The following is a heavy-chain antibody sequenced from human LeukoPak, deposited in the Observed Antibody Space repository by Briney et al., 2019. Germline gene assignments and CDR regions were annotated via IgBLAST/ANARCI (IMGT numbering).Heavy chain of an antibody. CDR3: ARGYGRYFDY. CDR1: NGSISSFY. V-gene: IGHV4-59*01. CDR2: IYYTGTT. J-gene: IGHJ4*02. D-gene: IGHD5-18*01. Sequence: SETLSLTCTVSNGSISSFYWTWIRQPPGKGLEWIGYIYYTGTTDYNPSLKSRVTISVDTSKNQFSLKLSSLTAADTAVYYCARGYGRYFDYWGQGTLVTVSS.